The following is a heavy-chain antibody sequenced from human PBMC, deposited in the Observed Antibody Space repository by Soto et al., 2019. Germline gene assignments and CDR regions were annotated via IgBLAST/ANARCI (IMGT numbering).Heavy chain of an antibody. CDR1: GGSISSGGYY. Sequence: SETLSLTCTVSGGSISSGGYYWSWIRQHPGKGLEWIGCIYYSGSTYYNPSLKSRVTISVDTSKNQFSLKLSSVTAADTAVYYCASTLNFDWLSSLYYYYYCMDVWGQGTTVTVAS. V-gene: IGHV4-31*03. D-gene: IGHD3-9*01. J-gene: IGHJ6*02. CDR3: ASTLNFDWLSSLYYYYYCMDV. CDR2: IYYSGST.